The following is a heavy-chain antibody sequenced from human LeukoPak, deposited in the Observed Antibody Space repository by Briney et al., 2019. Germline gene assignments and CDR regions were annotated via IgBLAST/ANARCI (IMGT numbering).Heavy chain of an antibody. CDR3: ARDFDEIYDYGMDV. J-gene: IGHJ6*02. CDR1: GFTFSSYG. CDR2: IWYDGSNK. V-gene: IGHV3-33*01. Sequence: GGSLRLSCAASGFTFSSYGMHWVRQAPGKGLEWVAVIWYDGSNKYYADSVKGRFTISRDNSKNTLYLQMNSLRAEDTAVYYCARDFDEIYDYGMDVWGQGTTVTVSS.